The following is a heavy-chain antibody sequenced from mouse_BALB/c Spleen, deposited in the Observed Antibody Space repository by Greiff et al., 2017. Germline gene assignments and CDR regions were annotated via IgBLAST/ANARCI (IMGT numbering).Heavy chain of an antibody. CDR3: ARRGLGRGYAMDY. D-gene: IGHD4-1*01. J-gene: IGHJ4*01. V-gene: IGHV14-3*02. CDR2: IDPANGNT. Sequence: EVKLVESGAELVKPGASVKLSCTASGFNIKDTYMHWVKQRPEQGLEWIGRIDPANGNTKYDPKFQGKATITADTSSNTAYLQLSSLTSEDTAVYYCARRGLGRGYAMDYWGQGTSVTVSS. CDR1: GFNIKDTY.